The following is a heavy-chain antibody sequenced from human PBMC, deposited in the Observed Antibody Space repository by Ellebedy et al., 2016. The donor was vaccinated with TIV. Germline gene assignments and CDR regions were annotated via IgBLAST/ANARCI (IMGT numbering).Heavy chain of an antibody. J-gene: IGHJ3*02. D-gene: IGHD6-19*01. CDR1: GGSVSANNYY. CDR3: ATYSSGWHIDAFDI. CDR2: IFYSGST. Sequence: SETLSLXXSASGGSVSANNYYGGWIRQPPGKGLEWIGSIFYSGSTYYKSSLKSRVTISVDTSKNQFPLKLRSVTAADTAMYYCATYSSGWHIDAFDIWGQGTVVTVSS. V-gene: IGHV4-39*01.